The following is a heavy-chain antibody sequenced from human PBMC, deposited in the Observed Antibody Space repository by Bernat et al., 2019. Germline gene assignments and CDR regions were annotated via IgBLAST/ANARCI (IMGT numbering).Heavy chain of an antibody. CDR2: ISGSGGAT. Sequence: EVQLLESGEGLVQPGGSLRLSCAASGFTFSSYAMTWVRQALGKGLEWVSVISGSGGATYYADSVKGRFTISRDNSKDTLYLQMNSLRVEDTAVYYCAKAVPLWFGESTYYFDYWGQGTLVTVSP. D-gene: IGHD3-10*01. V-gene: IGHV3-23*01. CDR1: GFTFSSYA. CDR3: AKAVPLWFGESTYYFDY. J-gene: IGHJ4*02.